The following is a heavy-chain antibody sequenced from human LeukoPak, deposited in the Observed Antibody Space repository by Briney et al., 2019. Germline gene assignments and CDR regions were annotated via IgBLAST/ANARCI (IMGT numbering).Heavy chain of an antibody. CDR2: ITWNSDDM. D-gene: IGHD1-1*01. J-gene: IGHJ4*02. V-gene: IGHV3-9*01. Sequence: HPGRSLGLSCAASGFSFEAYGMYWVRQAPGKGLEWVSGITWNSDDMAYADSVKGRFTISRDNAKNCLYLQMNSLTVEDTALYYCTRVTSWRTGFDYWGQGTLVTVSS. CDR1: GFSFEAYG. CDR3: TRVTSWRTGFDY.